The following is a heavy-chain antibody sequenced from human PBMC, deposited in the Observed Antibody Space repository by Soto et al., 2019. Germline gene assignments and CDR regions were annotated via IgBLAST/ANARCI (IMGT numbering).Heavy chain of an antibody. Sequence: EVQLLESGGGLVQPGGSLRLSCAASGFPFSTSAMNWVRQAPGKGLEWVSIISGSSDAAYYAESVKGRFASSRDKSKNTLYLQMNSRRAEDTAVYYCAKYSGSYPVYNCLSLWGQGTKVTVS. CDR1: GFPFSTSA. CDR2: ISGSSDAA. D-gene: IGHD1-26*01. V-gene: IGHV3-23*01. CDR3: AKYSGSYPVYNCLSL. J-gene: IGHJ6*02.